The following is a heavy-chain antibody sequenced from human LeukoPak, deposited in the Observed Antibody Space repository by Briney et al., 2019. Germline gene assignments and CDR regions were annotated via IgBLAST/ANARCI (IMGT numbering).Heavy chain of an antibody. CDR2: IYSGGST. Sequence: GGSLRLPCAASGFTVSSNYMSWVRQAPGKGLEWVSVIYSGGSTYYADSVKGRFTISRDNSKNTLYLQMNSLRAEDTAVYYCAREAVGAYTGYFDYWGQGTLVTVSS. V-gene: IGHV3-53*01. J-gene: IGHJ4*02. CDR3: AREAVGAYTGYFDY. CDR1: GFTVSSNY. D-gene: IGHD1-26*01.